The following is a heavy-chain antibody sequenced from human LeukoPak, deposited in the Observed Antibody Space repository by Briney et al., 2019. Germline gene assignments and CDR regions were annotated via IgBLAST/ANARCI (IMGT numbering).Heavy chain of an antibody. J-gene: IGHJ3*02. V-gene: IGHV3-21*01. CDR3: ARDQGAYCSGGSCTAFDM. CDR1: GFGFSSYS. Sequence: GGSLRLSCAGSGFGFSSYSMNWVRQAPGKGLEWISSFSGSSSYIYYADSVKGRFTISRGNAKNSLYLQMSSLRAEDTAVYYCARDQGAYCSGGSCTAFDMWGQGTMVTVST. D-gene: IGHD2-15*01. CDR2: FSGSSSYI.